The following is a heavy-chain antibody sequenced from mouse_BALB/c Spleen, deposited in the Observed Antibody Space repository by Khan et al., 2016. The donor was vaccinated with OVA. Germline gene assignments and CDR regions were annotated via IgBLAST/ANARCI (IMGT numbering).Heavy chain of an antibody. D-gene: IGHD2-14*01. J-gene: IGHJ3*01. V-gene: IGHV5-6-5*01. CDR2: ISSGGST. CDR3: ARRYDGSY. Sequence: EVELVESGGGLVKPGGSLKLSCAASGFTFSSYAMSWVRQTPEKRLEWVASISSGGSTYYPDSVKGRFTISGDNARNILYLQMSSLGSEDTAMYYCARRYDGSYWGQGTLVTVSA. CDR1: GFTFSSYA.